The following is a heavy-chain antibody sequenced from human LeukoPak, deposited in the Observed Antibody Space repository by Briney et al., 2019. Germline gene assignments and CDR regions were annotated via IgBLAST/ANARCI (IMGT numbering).Heavy chain of an antibody. D-gene: IGHD5-18*01. CDR2: IYYRGST. V-gene: IGHV4-39*01. J-gene: IGHJ4*02. CDR1: GGSISSSSYY. Sequence: SETLSLTCTVSGGSISSSSYYWGWIRQPPGKGLEWIGSIYYRGSTYYNPSLKSRVTIFVDTSKNQFSLQLSSVTAADTAVYYCARLNLGYGYFLEATKRDYWGQGTLVTVSS. CDR3: ARLNLGYGYFLEATKRDY.